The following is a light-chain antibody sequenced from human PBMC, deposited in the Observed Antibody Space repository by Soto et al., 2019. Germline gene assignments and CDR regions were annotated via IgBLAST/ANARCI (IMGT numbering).Light chain of an antibody. V-gene: IGLV2-23*02. CDR2: DVS. J-gene: IGLJ1*01. CDR3: CSYAGDSYV. Sequence: QSVLTQPASVSGSPGQSITISCSGTSSDVGNYNLVSWYQQHPGKAPKLMIYDVSKRPSGVSNRFSGSKSGNTASLTISGLRADDEADYYCCSYAGDSYVFGTGTKLTVL. CDR1: SSDVGNYNL.